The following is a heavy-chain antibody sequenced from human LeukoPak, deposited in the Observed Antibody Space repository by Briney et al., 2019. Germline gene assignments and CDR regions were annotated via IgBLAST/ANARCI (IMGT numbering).Heavy chain of an antibody. CDR2: ITGSGDGT. V-gene: IGHV3-23*01. CDR1: GFTFSIYA. J-gene: IGHJ4*02. D-gene: IGHD3-22*01. Sequence: PGGSLRLSCAASGFTFSIYAMGWVRQAPGKGLQWVSSITGSGDGTYYADSVKGRFTISRDNSENMLYLQMNSLRVEDTAVYFCAKDRPNYYGSNGHYYRRDGDYWGQGTLVTVSS. CDR3: AKDRPNYYGSNGHYYRRDGDY.